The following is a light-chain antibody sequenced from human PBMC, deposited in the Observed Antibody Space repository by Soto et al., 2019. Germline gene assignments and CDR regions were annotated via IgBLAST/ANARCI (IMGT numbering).Light chain of an antibody. V-gene: IGKV3-20*01. Sequence: VSTQSPGTLSLSPGERATLSCRATQSFTSNYLAWYQQKPGQAPSLLFFGASIRATGIPDRFSGSGSGTDFTLTISRLEPEDFAVYYCHQYGSSPGTFGQGTKV. CDR1: QSFTSNY. J-gene: IGKJ1*01. CDR3: HQYGSSPGT. CDR2: GAS.